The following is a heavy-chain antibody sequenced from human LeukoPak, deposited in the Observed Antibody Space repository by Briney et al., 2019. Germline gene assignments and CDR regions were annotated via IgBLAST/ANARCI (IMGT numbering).Heavy chain of an antibody. V-gene: IGHV3-66*01. CDR1: GFTVSSNY. D-gene: IGHD5-12*01. CDR2: IYSGGST. Sequence: PGGSLRLSCAASGFTVSSNYMSWVRQAPGKGLEWVSVIYSGGSTYYADSVKGRFTISRDNAKNSLYLQMNSLRAEDTAVYYCASGPKSGSRRDYWGQGTLVTVSS. CDR3: ASGPKSGSRRDY. J-gene: IGHJ4*02.